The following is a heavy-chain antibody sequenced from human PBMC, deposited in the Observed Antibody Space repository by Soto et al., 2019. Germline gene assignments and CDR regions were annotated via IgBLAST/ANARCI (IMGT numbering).Heavy chain of an antibody. CDR3: ARDYYDGSASYGIEF. D-gene: IGHD3-16*01. V-gene: IGHV1-2*04. Sequence: QVHLVQSGAEVKKPGASVKVSCKASGYTFTGYYIHWVRQAPGQGLEWMGWINPKTGGANIAQQFQGWFTMTRDTSISTTYMELSNLRSNDTAVYYCARDYYDGSASYGIEFWGQGTMVTVAS. CDR2: INPKTGGA. J-gene: IGHJ3*01. CDR1: GYTFTGYY.